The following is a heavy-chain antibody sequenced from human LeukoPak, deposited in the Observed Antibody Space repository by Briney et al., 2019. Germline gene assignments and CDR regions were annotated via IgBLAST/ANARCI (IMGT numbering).Heavy chain of an antibody. D-gene: IGHD2-15*01. CDR1: GGSISSGGYY. CDR2: IYYSGST. Sequence: ASQTLSLTCTVSGGSISSGGYYWSWIRQHPGKGLEWIGYIYYSGSTYYNPSLKSRVTISVDTSKNQFSLKLSSVTAADTAVYYCARGLSGGSCYPNWGQGTLVTVSS. CDR3: ARGLSGGSCYPN. J-gene: IGHJ4*02. V-gene: IGHV4-31*03.